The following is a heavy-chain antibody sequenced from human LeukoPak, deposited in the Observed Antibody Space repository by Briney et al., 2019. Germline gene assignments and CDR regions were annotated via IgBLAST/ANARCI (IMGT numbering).Heavy chain of an antibody. V-gene: IGHV4-59*01. J-gene: IGHJ6*03. CDR1: GGSISSYY. D-gene: IGHD6-6*01. CDR3: ARAIAATDYYYYYMDV. CDR2: IFYSGST. Sequence: SETLSLTCTVSGGSISSYYWSWIRQPPGKGLEWIGYIFYSGSTNYNPSLKSRVTISVDTSKNQFSLKVRYVTAADTAVYYCARAIAATDYYYYYMDVWGKGTTVTVSS.